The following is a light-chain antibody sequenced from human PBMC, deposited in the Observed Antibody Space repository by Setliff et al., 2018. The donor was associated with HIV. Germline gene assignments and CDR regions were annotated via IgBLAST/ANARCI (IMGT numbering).Light chain of an antibody. CDR1: SSHFGGDS. CDR2: VND. Sequence: QSVLTQPPSVSAAPGQKVTVSCSANSSHFGGDSISWYQQFPGRAPRFFIDVNDQRPSGIPDRFSASKSATSATLIITGLQSGDEADYYCGAWDDTLNIYVFGTGTKVTVL. J-gene: IGLJ1*01. CDR3: GAWDDTLNIYV. V-gene: IGLV1-51*01.